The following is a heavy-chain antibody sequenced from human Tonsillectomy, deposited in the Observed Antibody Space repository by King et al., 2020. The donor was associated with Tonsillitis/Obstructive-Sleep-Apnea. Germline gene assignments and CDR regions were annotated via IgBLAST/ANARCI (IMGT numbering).Heavy chain of an antibody. CDR3: ARGPSGYYYYYMDV. Sequence: VQLQQWGAGLLKPSETLSLTCAVYGGSFSGYYWSWIRQPPGKGLEWIGEINHSGSTTYNPSLKSRVTISADTSKNQFSLKLTSVTAADTAVYYCARGPSGYYYYYMDVWDKGTTVTVSS. CDR1: GGSFSGYY. V-gene: IGHV4-34*01. D-gene: IGHD6-25*01. J-gene: IGHJ6*03. CDR2: INHSGST.